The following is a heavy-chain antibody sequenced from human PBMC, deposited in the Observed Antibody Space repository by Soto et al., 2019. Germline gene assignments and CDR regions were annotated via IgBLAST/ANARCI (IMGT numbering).Heavy chain of an antibody. CDR1: GGSISSGDYY. V-gene: IGHV4-30-4*01. CDR2: IYYSGST. Sequence: SETLSLTCTVSGGSISSGDYYWSWIRQPPGKGLEWIGYIYYSGSTYYNPSLKSRVTISVDTSKDQFSLKLSSVTAADTAVYYCAKSIAALNWFDPWGQGTLVTVSS. CDR3: AKSIAALNWFDP. J-gene: IGHJ5*02. D-gene: IGHD6-6*01.